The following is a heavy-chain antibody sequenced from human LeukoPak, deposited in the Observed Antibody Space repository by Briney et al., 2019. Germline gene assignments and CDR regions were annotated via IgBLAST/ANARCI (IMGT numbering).Heavy chain of an antibody. Sequence: GGSLSLSCTASGFTFGEYAISWVRPAPGKGREWVGFIRSKAYGGTTEYAASVKGRFTISRDDSKSIAYLQMNTLKTEDTAVYYCTSLWFGELFLSYWGQGTMVTVSS. CDR3: TSLWFGELFLSY. J-gene: IGHJ4*02. D-gene: IGHD3-10*01. CDR1: GFTFGEYA. V-gene: IGHV3-49*04. CDR2: IRSKAYGGTT.